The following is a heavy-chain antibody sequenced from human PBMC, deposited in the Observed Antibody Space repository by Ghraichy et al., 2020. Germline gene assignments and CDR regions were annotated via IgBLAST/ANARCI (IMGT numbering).Heavy chain of an antibody. CDR3: ARRPKNSYYDFSTGFDP. CDR2: IYYSGST. J-gene: IGHJ5*02. V-gene: IGHV4-39*01. Sequence: SETLSLTCTVSGGSISSSSYYWGWIRQPPGKGLEWIGSIYYSGSTYYNPSLKSRVTISVDTSKNQFSLKLSSVTAADTAVYYCARRPKNSYYDFSTGFDPWGQGTLVTVSS. D-gene: IGHD3-3*01. CDR1: GGSISSSSYY.